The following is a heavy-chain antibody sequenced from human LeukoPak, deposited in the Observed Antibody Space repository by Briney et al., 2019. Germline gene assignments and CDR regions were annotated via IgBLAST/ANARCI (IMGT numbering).Heavy chain of an antibody. J-gene: IGHJ6*03. CDR1: DDSITMYY. CDR2: VDHTGGT. Sequence: SETLSLTCTVSDDSITMYYWTWIRQPPGKGLEWIGYVDHTGGTNFNPSLNGRVSISRDTSKNLFSLRLRSVTAADTAVYFCARGRVSSSTWYSTYYYYFYMDVWGKGTTVTVSS. V-gene: IGHV4-59*01. D-gene: IGHD1-1*01. CDR3: ARGRVSSSTWYSTYYYYFYMDV.